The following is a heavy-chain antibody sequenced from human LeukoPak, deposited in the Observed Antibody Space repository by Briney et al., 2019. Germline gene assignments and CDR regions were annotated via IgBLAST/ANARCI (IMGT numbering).Heavy chain of an antibody. CDR1: GYTFTGYY. CDR2: INPHSGGT. Sequence: ASVKVSCKASGYTFTGYYIHWVRQAPGQGLEWMGWINPHSGGTNYAQKFQGRVTMTRDTSISTAYMELSRLRSDDTAVYYCTRDRDGYNVFADWGQGTLVTVSS. J-gene: IGHJ4*02. V-gene: IGHV1-2*02. D-gene: IGHD5-24*01. CDR3: TRDRDGYNVFAD.